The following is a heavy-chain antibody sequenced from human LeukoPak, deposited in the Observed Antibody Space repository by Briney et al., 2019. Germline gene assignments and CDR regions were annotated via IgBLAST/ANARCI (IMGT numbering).Heavy chain of an antibody. J-gene: IGHJ4*02. CDR3: ASGGRGSSWFGN. Sequence: PGGSLRLSCAASGFTFKSYDMHWVRLAAGEGPEWVSAINTAGDTYYQGSVKGRFTISRENAKNSLYLQMNSLRAGDTAVYYCASGGRGSSWFGNWGQGTLVTVSS. D-gene: IGHD6-13*01. CDR2: INTAGDT. V-gene: IGHV3-13*01. CDR1: GFTFKSYD.